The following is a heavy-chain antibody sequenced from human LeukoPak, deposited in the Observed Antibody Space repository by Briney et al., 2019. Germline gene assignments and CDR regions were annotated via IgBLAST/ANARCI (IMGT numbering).Heavy chain of an antibody. D-gene: IGHD1-26*01. V-gene: IGHV4-59*01. Sequence: SETLSLTCAVSGGSISGYYWSWIRQPPGKGLEWIGYIYYSGSTKYNPSLKGRVTISVDTSKNQFSLRLNSVTAADTAMYYCAREKYGGSNDYWGQGTLVTVSS. CDR1: GGSISGYY. J-gene: IGHJ4*02. CDR2: IYYSGST. CDR3: AREKYGGSNDY.